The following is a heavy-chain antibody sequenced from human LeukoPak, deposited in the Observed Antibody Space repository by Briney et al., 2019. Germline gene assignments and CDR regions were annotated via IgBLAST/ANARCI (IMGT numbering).Heavy chain of an antibody. V-gene: IGHV3-23*01. CDR1: GFTFGSYP. Sequence: GGSLRLSCAASGFTFGSYPMNWVRQAPGKGLEWVSTFVRGSTYYADTVQGRFTISRDSSKNTLYLQMNSLRADDTALYFCTRAAPYGTSWYGKNDYWGQGTLVAVSS. D-gene: IGHD6-13*01. CDR3: TRAAPYGTSWYGKNDY. J-gene: IGHJ4*02. CDR2: FVRGST.